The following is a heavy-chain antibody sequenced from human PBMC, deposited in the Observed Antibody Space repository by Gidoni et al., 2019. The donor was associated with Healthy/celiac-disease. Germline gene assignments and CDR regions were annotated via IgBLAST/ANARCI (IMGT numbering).Heavy chain of an antibody. Sequence: QLVEFEGAVVERGRSPRLSCTAAAVTTSSYAMHGVRQAPGKGLEWVAVISSDGSNKYYADSVKGRFTFSRDNSKNTLYLQMNSLRAEDTAVYYCARDGTNWGYDAFDIWGQGTMVTVSS. CDR3: ARDGTNWGYDAFDI. CDR2: ISSDGSNK. CDR1: AVTTSSYA. J-gene: IGHJ3*02. V-gene: IGHV3-30-3*01. D-gene: IGHD7-27*01.